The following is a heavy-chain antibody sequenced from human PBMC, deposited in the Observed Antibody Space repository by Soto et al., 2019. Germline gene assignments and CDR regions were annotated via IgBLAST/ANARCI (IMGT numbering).Heavy chain of an antibody. D-gene: IGHD3-3*01. CDR3: AHRVLRTVFGLVTTTAIYFDF. CDR1: GFSLTTSGVG. J-gene: IGHJ4*02. V-gene: IGHV2-5*02. Sequence: QITLNESGPTVVRPTETLTLTCRFSGFSLTTSGVGVGWIRQSPGKAPEWLALNYWDDDKRYSASLKSRLTITKDTCKNQVVLTVSDLDPTDTATYYCAHRVLRTVFGLVTTTAIYFDFWGQGTPVAVSS. CDR2: NYWDDDK.